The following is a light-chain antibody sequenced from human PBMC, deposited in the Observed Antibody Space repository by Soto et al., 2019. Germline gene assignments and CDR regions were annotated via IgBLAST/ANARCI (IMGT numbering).Light chain of an antibody. V-gene: IGLV2-14*01. CDR2: EVT. J-gene: IGLJ1*01. Sequence: QSVLTQPASVSGSPGQTITISCTGTSSDVGRYNTVSWYQHHPGKAPKLIIYEVTHRPAGISDRFSASKSGNTASLTISGLQAEDEADYYCNSLLVNHLYVFGSGTKVTVL. CDR3: NSLLVNHLYV. CDR1: SSDVGRYNT.